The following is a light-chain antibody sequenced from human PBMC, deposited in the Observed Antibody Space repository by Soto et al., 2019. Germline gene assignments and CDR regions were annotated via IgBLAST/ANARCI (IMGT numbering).Light chain of an antibody. CDR1: TGAVTSSHY. CDR3: SLSYSDVRV. Sequence: QAVVTQEPSLTVSPGGTVTLTCGSSTGAVTSSHYPYWFQQKPGQAPRALIYDTSNKHSWTPARFSGSLLGGKPALIVSGAQPEDEADYYCSLSYSDVRVFGGGTKLTVL. J-gene: IGLJ3*02. V-gene: IGLV7-46*01. CDR2: DTS.